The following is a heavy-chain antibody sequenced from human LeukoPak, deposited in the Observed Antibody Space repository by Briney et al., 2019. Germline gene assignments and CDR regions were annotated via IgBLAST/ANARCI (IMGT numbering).Heavy chain of an antibody. CDR3: ARESAYSYGYGVDY. CDR2: ISSSSSTI. V-gene: IGHV3-48*01. J-gene: IGHJ4*02. Sequence: GGSLRLSCAASGFTFSSYSMNWVRQAPGKGLGWVSYISSSSSTIYYEDSVKGRFTISRDNAKNSLYLQMNSLIPEDTAVYYCARESAYSYGYGVDYWGQGTLVTVSS. D-gene: IGHD5-18*01. CDR1: GFTFSSYS.